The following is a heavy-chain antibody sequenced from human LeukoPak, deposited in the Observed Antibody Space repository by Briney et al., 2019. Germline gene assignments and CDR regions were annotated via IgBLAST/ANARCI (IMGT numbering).Heavy chain of an antibody. CDR2: TFSSGAT. V-gene: IGHV4-4*09. D-gene: IGHD3-10*01. Sequence: PSETLSLTCIVSGTSMSGYYWTWIRHPPGKGLEWIGHTFSSGATTYNPSLKSRPTISIDTSKNQFSLKLSSVTAADTAVYYCARDLGAVGSGSPFEVGYWGQGSLVTVSS. CDR1: GTSMSGYY. J-gene: IGHJ4*02. CDR3: ARDLGAVGSGSPFEVGY.